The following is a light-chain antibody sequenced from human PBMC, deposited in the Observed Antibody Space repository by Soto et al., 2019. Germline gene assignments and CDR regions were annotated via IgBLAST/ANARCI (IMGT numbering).Light chain of an antibody. Sequence: DIQMTQSPSSVSASVGDRVTVTCRASQAISTWLAWYQQKPGKAPNLLIYAASSLQSGVPSRFSGSGSGTEFTLTISSLQPEDFATYYCQQADSFPFTFGPGTKVDIK. CDR1: QAISTW. CDR3: QQADSFPFT. CDR2: AAS. V-gene: IGKV1-12*01. J-gene: IGKJ3*01.